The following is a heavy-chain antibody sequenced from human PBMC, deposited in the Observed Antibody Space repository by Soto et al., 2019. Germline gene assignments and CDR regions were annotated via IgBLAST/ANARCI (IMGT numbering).Heavy chain of an antibody. CDR2: IYYSGST. CDR3: ARQGDIAAGNWFDP. D-gene: IGHD6-13*01. J-gene: IGHJ5*02. V-gene: IGHV4-39*01. Sequence: SETLSLTCTVSGGSISSSSYYWGWIRQPPGKGLEWIGSIYYSGSTYYNPSLKSRVTISVDTSKNQFSLKLSSVTAADTAVYYCARQGDIAAGNWFDPWGQGTLVTVSS. CDR1: GGSISSSSYY.